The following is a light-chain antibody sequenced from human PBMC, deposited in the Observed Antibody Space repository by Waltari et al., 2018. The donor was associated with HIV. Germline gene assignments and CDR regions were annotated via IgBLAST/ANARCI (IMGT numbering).Light chain of an antibody. J-gene: IGLJ3*02. CDR1: SSDVGGYNY. CDR3: SSYTSSSTLV. Sequence: QSALTQPASVSGSPGQSITISCTGTSSDVGGYNYVSWYQQHPGKAPKLMIYEVSNVPSGVANRVCCAKSGDTASLTVSGLQAEDEADYYCSSYTSSSTLVFGGGTKLTVL. CDR2: EVS. V-gene: IGLV2-14*01.